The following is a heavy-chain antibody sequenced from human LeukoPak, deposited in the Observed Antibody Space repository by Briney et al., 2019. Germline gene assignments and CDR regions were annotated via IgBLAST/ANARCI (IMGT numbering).Heavy chain of an antibody. J-gene: IGHJ4*02. CDR1: GFTFSGTW. D-gene: IGHD4-17*01. Sequence: PGGSLRLSCAASGFTFSGTWMHWVRQVPGKGLVWVSRIVGDGTSTIYADSVKGRFTISRDNSQNTLYPQMNSLRVEDTAIYYCAKDPDYGDTYWGQGALVTVSS. CDR3: AKDPDYGDTY. CDR2: IVGDGTST. V-gene: IGHV3-74*01.